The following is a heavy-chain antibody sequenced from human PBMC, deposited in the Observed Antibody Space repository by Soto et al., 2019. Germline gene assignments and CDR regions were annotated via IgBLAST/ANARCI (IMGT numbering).Heavy chain of an antibody. CDR2: INAGNGNT. D-gene: IGHD3-10*01. Sequence: ASVKVSCKASGYTFTSYCISWVRQAPGQRLEWMGWINAGNGNTKYSQKFQGRVTITRDTSASTAYMELSSLRSEDTAVYYCARDPALFMVRGVDNWFDPWGQGTLVTVSS. J-gene: IGHJ5*02. CDR1: GYTFTSYC. CDR3: ARDPALFMVRGVDNWFDP. V-gene: IGHV1-3*01.